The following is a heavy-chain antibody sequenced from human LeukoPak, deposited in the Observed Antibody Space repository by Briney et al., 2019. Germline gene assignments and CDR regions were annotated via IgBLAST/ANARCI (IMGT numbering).Heavy chain of an antibody. CDR1: GDSISSSSYY. V-gene: IGHV4-61*02. J-gene: IGHJ6*03. CDR2: IYTSGST. D-gene: IGHD6-13*01. CDR3: ARNALGIAAAGHLPPYYYYMDV. Sequence: SETLSLTCTVSGDSISSSSYYWGWIRQPAGKGLEWIGRIYTSGSTNYNPSLKSRVTMSVDTSKNQFSLKLSSVTAADTAVYYCARNALGIAAAGHLPPYYYYMDVWGEGTTVTVSS.